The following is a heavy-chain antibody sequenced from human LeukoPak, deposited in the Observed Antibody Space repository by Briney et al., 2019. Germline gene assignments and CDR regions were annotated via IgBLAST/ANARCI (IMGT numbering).Heavy chain of an antibody. CDR2: ISWDGGST. D-gene: IGHD4-17*01. J-gene: IGHJ4*02. CDR1: GFTFDDYT. V-gene: IGHV3-43*01. Sequence: GGSLRLSRTASGFTFDDYTMHWVRQAPGKGLEWVSLISWDGGSTYYADSVKWRFTISRANSKGSLYLQMNSLRTEDTALYYCAKDDDYGDYFDYGGRGTLVTVSS. CDR3: AKDDDYGDYFDY.